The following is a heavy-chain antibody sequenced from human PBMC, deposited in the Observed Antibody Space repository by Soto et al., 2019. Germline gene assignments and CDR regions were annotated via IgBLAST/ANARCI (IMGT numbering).Heavy chain of an antibody. D-gene: IGHD1-26*01. J-gene: IGHJ4*02. Sequence: QVQLVESGGGVVQPGRSLRLSCAASGFTFSNYGMHWVRQAPGKGLEWVAVISYDGSNKYYADSVKGRFTISSDNSKNTLYLQMNSMRAEDTAVYYCAKDSEELLRKYYFDYWGQGTLVTVSS. V-gene: IGHV3-30*18. CDR1: GFTFSNYG. CDR2: ISYDGSNK. CDR3: AKDSEELLRKYYFDY.